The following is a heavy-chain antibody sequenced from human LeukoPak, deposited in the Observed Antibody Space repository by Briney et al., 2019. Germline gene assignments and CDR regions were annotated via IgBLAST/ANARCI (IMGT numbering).Heavy chain of an antibody. J-gene: IGHJ6*03. CDR3: VRCSGGSSNYYYYYMDV. V-gene: IGHV4-31*03. CDR1: GGSISSGGYY. D-gene: IGHD2-15*01. CDR2: IYYSGST. Sequence: PSETLSLTCTVSGGSISSGGYYWSWIRQHPGKGLEWIGYIYYSGSTYYNPSLKSRVTISVDTSKNQFSLKLSSVTAADTAVYYCVRCSGGSSNYYYYYMDVWGKGTTVTVSS.